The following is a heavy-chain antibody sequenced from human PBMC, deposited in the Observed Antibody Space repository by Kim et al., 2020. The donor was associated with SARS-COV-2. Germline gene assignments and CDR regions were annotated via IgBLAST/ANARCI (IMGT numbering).Heavy chain of an antibody. J-gene: IGHJ6*02. D-gene: IGHD3-10*01. V-gene: IGHV3-9*01. CDR2: INWNSGHI. CDR1: GFTFDDYA. Sequence: GGSLRLSCEASGFTFDDYAMHWVRQAPGKGLEWVSGINWNSGHIGYADSVKGRFTISRDNAKNSLSLEMNSLRPEDTALYYCAKDCTRNGPFTYYYGSGCEGMDVWGQGTTVTVSS. CDR3: AKDCTRNGPFTYYYGSGCEGMDV.